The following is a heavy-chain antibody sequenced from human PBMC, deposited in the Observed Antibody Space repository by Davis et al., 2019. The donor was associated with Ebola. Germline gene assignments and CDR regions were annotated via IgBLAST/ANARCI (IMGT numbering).Heavy chain of an antibody. V-gene: IGHV1-24*01. CDR2: FDPENNEI. Sequence: ASVKVSCKVSGYILTELSIHWVRQAPGQGLEWMGNFDPENNEIIYAPKFEGRVTMTEDTSTHTAYMELSSLRSDDTAVYYCARDTIGSSGYYYPRYGMDVWGKGTTVTVSS. D-gene: IGHD3-22*01. J-gene: IGHJ6*04. CDR1: GYILTELS. CDR3: ARDTIGSSGYYYPRYGMDV.